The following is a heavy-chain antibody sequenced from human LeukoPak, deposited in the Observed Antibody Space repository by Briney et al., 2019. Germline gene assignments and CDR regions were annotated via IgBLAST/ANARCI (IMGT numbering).Heavy chain of an antibody. CDR1: GFTFSSYW. CDR3: ARDQGGSGSYLGQGAFDI. J-gene: IGHJ3*02. V-gene: IGHV3-7*01. CDR2: IKQDGSEK. Sequence: GGSLRLSCAASGFTFSSYWMRWVRQAPGKGLEWVANIKQDGSEKYYVDSVKGRFTISRDNAKNSLYLQMNSLRAEDTAVYYCARDQGGSGSYLGQGAFDIWGQGTMVTVSS. D-gene: IGHD1-26*01.